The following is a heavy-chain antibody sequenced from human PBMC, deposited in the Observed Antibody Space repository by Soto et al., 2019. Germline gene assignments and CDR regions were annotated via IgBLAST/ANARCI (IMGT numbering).Heavy chain of an antibody. CDR2: IYYSGST. D-gene: IGHD6-13*01. J-gene: IGHJ3*02. CDR1: GGSISSSSYY. Sequence: QLQLQESGPGLVKPSESLSLTCTVSGGSISSSSYYWGWIRQPPGKGLEWIGSIYYSGSTYYNPSLKSRVTISVDTSKNQFSLKLSSVTSADTAVYYCAREGLSSPVGAFDIWGLGTMVTVSS. CDR3: AREGLSSPVGAFDI. V-gene: IGHV4-39*02.